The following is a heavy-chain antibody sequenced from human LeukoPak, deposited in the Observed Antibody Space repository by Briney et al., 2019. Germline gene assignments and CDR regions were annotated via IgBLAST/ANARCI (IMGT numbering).Heavy chain of an antibody. CDR2: INPSGGST. V-gene: IGHV1-46*01. D-gene: IGHD6-13*01. J-gene: IGHJ5*02. CDR1: GYTFTSYY. CDR3: ARSNPPYIAAAGTGWFDP. Sequence: ASVKVSCKASGYTFTSYYMHWVRQAPGQGLEWMGIINPSGGSTSYAQKFQGRVTMTRDTSTSTVYMELSSLRSEDTAVYYCARSNPPYIAAAGTGWFDPWAREPWSPSPQ.